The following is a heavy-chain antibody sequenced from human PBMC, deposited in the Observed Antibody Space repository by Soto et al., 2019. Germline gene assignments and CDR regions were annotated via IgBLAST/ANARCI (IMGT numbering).Heavy chain of an antibody. CDR2: IYYSGSS. Sequence: SETLSLTCTVSGDSSSGSYWTWIRQPPGKGLEWIGYIYYSGSSKYNPSLKSRVTISLDTSKNQFSLKLSSVTAADTAVYYCARANDFWSGYPLHQPEYWGQGTLVTVS. CDR1: GDSSSGSY. J-gene: IGHJ4*02. CDR3: ARANDFWSGYPLHQPEY. V-gene: IGHV4-59*01. D-gene: IGHD3-3*01.